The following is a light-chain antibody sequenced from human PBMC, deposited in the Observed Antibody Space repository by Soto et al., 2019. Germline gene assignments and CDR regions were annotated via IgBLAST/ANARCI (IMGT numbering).Light chain of an antibody. Sequence: MLTQSPATLSLSPGERASLSSRASQSVSRYLSWYQQKPGQAPRLLIYGGSSRATGIPDRFSGSGSGTDFTLTISRLEPEDFAVYYCQQFGSAPEGTFGQGTKVDIK. CDR1: QSVSRY. CDR2: GGS. CDR3: QQFGSAPEGT. V-gene: IGKV3-20*01. J-gene: IGKJ1*01.